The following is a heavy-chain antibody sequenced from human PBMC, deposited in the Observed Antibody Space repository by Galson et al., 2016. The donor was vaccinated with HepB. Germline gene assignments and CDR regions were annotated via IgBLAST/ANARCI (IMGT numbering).Heavy chain of an antibody. D-gene: IGHD3-22*01. CDR3: ARGETWFWYLDL. Sequence: TLSVTCSVSGGSVSSGGYHWNWIRQRPGMGLEWIGYTYYNGMTYYSPSLQSRVSMSVDTSKNQVSLRVTSVTAADTALYYCARGETWFWYLDLWGRGALVTVSS. J-gene: IGHJ2*01. V-gene: IGHV4-31*03. CDR2: TYYNGMT. CDR1: GGSVSSGGYH.